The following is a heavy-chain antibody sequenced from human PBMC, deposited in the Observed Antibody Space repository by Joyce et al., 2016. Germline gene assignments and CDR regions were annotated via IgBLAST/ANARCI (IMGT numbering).Heavy chain of an antibody. D-gene: IGHD3-16*01. CDR2: ISGTSYYI. V-gene: IGHV3-21*01. J-gene: IGHJ6*02. CDR3: ARGGISYYYAMDV. CDR1: GSTFSSSS. Sequence: QLVESGGGVVKPGGSLRLSCEASGSTFSSSSMSWFRQAPGKGLERVAAISGTSYYIFHAETVRGRFTVSRDNAKKTLYLQMNSLRAEDSAVFYCARGGISYYYAMDVWGQGTTVTVSS.